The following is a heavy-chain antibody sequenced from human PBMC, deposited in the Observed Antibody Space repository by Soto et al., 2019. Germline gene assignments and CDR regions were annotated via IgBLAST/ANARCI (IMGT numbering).Heavy chain of an antibody. CDR2: INHSGST. D-gene: IGHD1-26*01. J-gene: IGHJ6*03. Sequence: SETLSLTCAVYGGSFSGYYWSWIRQPPGKGLEWIGEINHSGSTNYNPSLKSRVTISVDTSKNQFSLKLSSVTAADTAVYYCARGVGGNYYSYDMYVRGKGTTVTVSS. CDR1: GGSFSGYY. V-gene: IGHV4-34*01. CDR3: ARGVGGNYYSYDMYV.